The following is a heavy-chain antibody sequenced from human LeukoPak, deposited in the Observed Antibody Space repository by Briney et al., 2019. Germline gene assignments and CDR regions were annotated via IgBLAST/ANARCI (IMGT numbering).Heavy chain of an antibody. V-gene: IGHV4-39*01. CDR3: ASFATREYYDYVWGSYSFDY. D-gene: IGHD3-16*01. CDR2: IYYSGST. CDR1: GGSISSSSYY. J-gene: IGHJ4*02. Sequence: SETLSLTCTVSGGSISSSSYYWGWIRQPPGKGLEWIGSIYYSGSTYYNPSLKSRVTISVDTSKNQFSLKLSSVTAADTAVYYCASFATREYYDYVWGSYSFDYWGQGTLVTVSS.